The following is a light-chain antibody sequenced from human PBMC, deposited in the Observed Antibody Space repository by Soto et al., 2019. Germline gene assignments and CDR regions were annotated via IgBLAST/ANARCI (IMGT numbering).Light chain of an antibody. V-gene: IGKV3-11*01. Sequence: EIVLTQSPATLSLSPGDRATLSCRASQSVPSYLAWYQQKPGQAPRLLVYDISNRATGIPARFTGSGSGTDFTPTISSLEPEDSAVSYCQQRNAWPRNTFGQGSKLEI. CDR2: DIS. CDR3: QQRNAWPRNT. CDR1: QSVPSY. J-gene: IGKJ2*01.